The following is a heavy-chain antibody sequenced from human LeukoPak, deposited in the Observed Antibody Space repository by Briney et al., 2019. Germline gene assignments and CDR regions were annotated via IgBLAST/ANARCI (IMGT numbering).Heavy chain of an antibody. D-gene: IGHD1-26*01. CDR2: IKQDGSEQ. Sequence: GGSLRLSCAASGFSLSTYWMSWVRQAPGKGLEWVANIKQDGSEQYYGDSVKGRFTISRDNANNSLFLQMDSLTAEDTAVYYCARDKWEPRYAFDIWGQGTMVTVSS. J-gene: IGHJ3*02. CDR1: GFSLSTYW. CDR3: ARDKWEPRYAFDI. V-gene: IGHV3-7*01.